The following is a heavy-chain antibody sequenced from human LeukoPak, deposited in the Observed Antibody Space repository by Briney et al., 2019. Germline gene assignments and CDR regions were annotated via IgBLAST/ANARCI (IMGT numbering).Heavy chain of an antibody. J-gene: IGHJ6*03. Sequence: SETLSLTCTVSGDSISSSNSYWGWIRQPPGKGLEWIGSIYYSGNTYYNASLKSRVTISVDTSKNQFSLKLTSVTAADTAVDYCARTTEGYAGGPGYSYYYDMDVWGKGTTVTISS. CDR2: IYYSGNT. V-gene: IGHV4-39*07. CDR1: GDSISSSNSY. D-gene: IGHD5-12*01. CDR3: ARTTEGYAGGPGYSYYYDMDV.